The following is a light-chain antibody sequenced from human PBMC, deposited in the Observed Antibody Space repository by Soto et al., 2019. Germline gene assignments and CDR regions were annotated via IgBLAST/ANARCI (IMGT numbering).Light chain of an antibody. CDR3: QQSYSTLIT. CDR2: AAS. V-gene: IGKV1-39*01. Sequence: DIQMTQSPSSLSASVGDRVTITCRASQSISTYLNWYQQKPGKAPSLLIYAASTLHGGVPSRFSGSGSGTDFTLTISILQPEDFATYYCQQSYSTLITFGQGTRLEIK. J-gene: IGKJ5*01. CDR1: QSISTY.